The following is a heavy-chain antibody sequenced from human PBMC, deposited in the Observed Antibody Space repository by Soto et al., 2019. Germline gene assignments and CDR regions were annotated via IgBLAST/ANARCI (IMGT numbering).Heavy chain of an antibody. CDR1: GGSISSYY. Sequence: PSETLSLTCTVSGGSISSYYWSWIRQPPGKGLEWIGYIYYSGSTNYNPSLKSRVTISVDTSKNQFSLKLSSVTAADTAVYYCARGGKRWLQLRAFDYWGQGTLVTVSS. V-gene: IGHV4-59*01. D-gene: IGHD1-1*01. CDR3: ARGGKRWLQLRAFDY. CDR2: IYYSGST. J-gene: IGHJ4*02.